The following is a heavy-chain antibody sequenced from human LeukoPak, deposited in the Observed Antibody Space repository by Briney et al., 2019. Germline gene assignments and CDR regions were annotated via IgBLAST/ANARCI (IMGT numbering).Heavy chain of an antibody. D-gene: IGHD3-10*01. CDR3: ARAGGYYYGMDV. J-gene: IGHJ6*02. CDR1: GFTFSSYW. Sequence: GGSLRLSCAASGFTFSSYWMTWVRQAPGKGLEWVANIGEDRSEKYYVDSVKGRFTISRDNAKNSLYLQVNSLRAEDTAVYYCARAGGYYYGMDVWGQGTTVTVSS. CDR2: IGEDRSEK. V-gene: IGHV3-7*01.